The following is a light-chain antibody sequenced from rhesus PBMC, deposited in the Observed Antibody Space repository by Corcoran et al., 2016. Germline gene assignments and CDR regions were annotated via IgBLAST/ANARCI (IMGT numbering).Light chain of an antibody. V-gene: IGKV1-22*01. J-gene: IGKJ2*01. CDR2: KAS. CDR3: QHYSSSPYS. Sequence: DIQMTQSPSSLSASVGDTVTITCRASQSISSWLAWYQQKPGKAPKLLIYKASTLRSGVPSRLSGSGSGTDCTLTISSLQSEDFATYYCQHYSSSPYSFGQGTKVEIK. CDR1: QSISSW.